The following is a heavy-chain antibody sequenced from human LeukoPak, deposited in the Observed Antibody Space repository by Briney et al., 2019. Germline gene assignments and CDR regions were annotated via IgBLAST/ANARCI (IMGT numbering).Heavy chain of an antibody. D-gene: IGHD3-9*01. CDR1: GGTFSSYA. J-gene: IGHJ4*02. Sequence: GASVKVSCKASGGTFSSYAISWVRQAPGQGLEWMGGIIPIFGTANYAQKVQGRVTITADESTSTAYMELSSLRSEDTAVYYCARDLIKYYDILTGYYSLGYWGQGTLVTVSS. CDR3: ARDLIKYYDILTGYYSLGY. V-gene: IGHV1-69*13. CDR2: IIPIFGTA.